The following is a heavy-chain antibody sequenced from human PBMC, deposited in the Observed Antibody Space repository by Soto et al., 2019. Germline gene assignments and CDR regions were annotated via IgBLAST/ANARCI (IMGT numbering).Heavy chain of an antibody. Sequence: SETLSLTCTVSGGSISSSSYYWGWIRQPPGKGLEWIGSIYYSGSTYYNPSLKSRVTISVDTSKNQFSLKLSSVTAADTAVYYCARRSRVATTPGGRRMDVWGKGTTVTVSS. CDR3: ARRSRVATTPGGRRMDV. D-gene: IGHD5-12*01. CDR1: GGSISSSSYY. V-gene: IGHV4-39*01. CDR2: IYYSGST. J-gene: IGHJ6*03.